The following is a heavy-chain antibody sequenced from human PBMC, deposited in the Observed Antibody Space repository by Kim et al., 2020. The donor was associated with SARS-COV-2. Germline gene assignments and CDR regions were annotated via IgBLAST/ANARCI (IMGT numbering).Heavy chain of an antibody. V-gene: IGHV3-66*01. CDR3: ARGIVGYSLGGERTNWFDP. CDR1: GFTFSGNY. J-gene: IGHJ5*02. Sequence: GGSLRLSCAASGFTFSGNYMSWVRRTPGKGLECVSVIYSGGSTYYADSVKGRFTISRDNSKNTLYHQMISMRAEDTAVYYCARGIVGYSLGGERTNWFDPSVEGTMLAVS. D-gene: IGHD5-18*01. CDR2: IYSGGST.